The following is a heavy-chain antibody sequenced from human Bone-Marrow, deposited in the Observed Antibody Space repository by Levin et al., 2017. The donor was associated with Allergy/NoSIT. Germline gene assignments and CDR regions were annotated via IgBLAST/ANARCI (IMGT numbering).Heavy chain of an antibody. J-gene: IGHJ4*02. D-gene: IGHD6-13*01. Sequence: PGGSLRLSCAASGFTVSSNYMSWVRQAPGKGLEWVSVIYSGGSTYYADSVKGRFTISRDNSKNTLYLQMNSLRAEDTAVYYCVLSPGRAAAGIRFDYWGQGTLVTVSS. CDR3: VLSPGRAAAGIRFDY. CDR2: IYSGGST. CDR1: GFTVSSNY. V-gene: IGHV3-53*01.